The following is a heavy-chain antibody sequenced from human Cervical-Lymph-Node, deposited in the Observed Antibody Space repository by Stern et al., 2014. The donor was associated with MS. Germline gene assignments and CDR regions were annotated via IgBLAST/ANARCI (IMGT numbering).Heavy chain of an antibody. V-gene: IGHV3-9*01. J-gene: IGHJ4*02. CDR3: VTRGSDWTFKY. CDR2: IDWNSGTR. CDR1: GFTFIGYS. D-gene: IGHD6-19*01. Sequence: EVQLVESGGDLVQPGGSLRLSCAASGFTFIGYSLHWVRPAPGQGLEWVSGIDWNSGTRIYADSVKGRFTISRDNGRNSLYLEMNSLRIEDTALYFCVTRGSDWTFKYWGQGTLVTVSS.